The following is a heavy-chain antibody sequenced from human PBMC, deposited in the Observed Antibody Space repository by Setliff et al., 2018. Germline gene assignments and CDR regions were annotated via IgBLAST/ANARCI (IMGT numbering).Heavy chain of an antibody. D-gene: IGHD3-3*01. J-gene: IGHJ6*03. Sequence: GGSLRLSCTASGFTFSNAWMTWVRQAPGKGLEWVGRIRSKTDGGTTDYAAPVKGRFTISRDDSKNTLYLQMNSLKTEDTAVYYCTRVFCRQRCLVESYMDVWGTGTPGTVS. V-gene: IGHV3-15*01. CDR3: TRVFCRQRCLVESYMDV. CDR2: IRSKTDGGTT. CDR1: GFTFSNAW.